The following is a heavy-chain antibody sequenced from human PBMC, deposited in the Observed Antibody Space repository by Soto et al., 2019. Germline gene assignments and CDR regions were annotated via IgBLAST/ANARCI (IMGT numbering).Heavy chain of an antibody. Sequence: GESLKISCKASGYIFSTYWIGWVRQMPGKGLDWMGVIYPGDSDSRYNPSFQGHVTLSADKSSSTAYLQWSSLRASDSAIYYCAXHASSRTSKYDYYGVDVWGPGTTVTVSS. CDR1: GYIFSTYW. V-gene: IGHV5-51*01. J-gene: IGHJ6*02. D-gene: IGHD3-10*01. CDR2: IYPGDSDS. CDR3: AXHASSRTSKYDYYGVDV.